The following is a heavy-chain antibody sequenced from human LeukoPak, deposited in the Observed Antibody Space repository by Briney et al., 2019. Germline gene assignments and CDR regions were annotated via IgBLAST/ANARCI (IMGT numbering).Heavy chain of an antibody. CDR1: GFTFSHSW. CDR2: IKEDGSSQ. J-gene: IGHJ4*02. CDR3: VKDSGWFHFDS. D-gene: IGHD6-19*01. V-gene: IGHV3-7*03. Sequence: GGSLRLSCVASGFTFSHSWMTWVRQAPGKGLEWVGHIKEDGSSQNYADSVKGQFTISRDNAKSSLHLQMNGLRAEDTAMYYCVKDSGWFHFDSWGQGILVTVSS.